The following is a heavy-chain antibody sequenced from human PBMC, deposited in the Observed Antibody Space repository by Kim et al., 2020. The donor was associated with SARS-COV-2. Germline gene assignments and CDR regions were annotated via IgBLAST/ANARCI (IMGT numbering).Heavy chain of an antibody. D-gene: IGHD6-19*01. Sequence: SQTLSLTCAISGDSVSSNSAAWNWIRQSPSRGLEWLGRTYYRSKWYNDYTVSVKSRITINPDTSKNQFSLQLNSVTPEDTAVYYCARDRGQYSSGPVWYFDLWGRGTLVTVSS. J-gene: IGHJ2*01. CDR2: TYYRSKWYN. CDR1: GDSVSSNSAA. CDR3: ARDRGQYSSGPVWYFDL. V-gene: IGHV6-1*01.